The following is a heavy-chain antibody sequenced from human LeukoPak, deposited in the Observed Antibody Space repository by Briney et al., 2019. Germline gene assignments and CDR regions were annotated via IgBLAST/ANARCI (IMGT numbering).Heavy chain of an antibody. V-gene: IGHV5-51*01. CDR3: ARHFSVDSTSSHFDY. J-gene: IGHJ4*02. Sequence: PGGSLKISCKASGYSFTNYWIGWVRQLPGKCLEWVGFIYPGESQIRYSPSFQGQVTISADKSISTAYLQWSSLKASDTAMYYCARHFSVDSTSSHFDYWGQGTWVTVSS. D-gene: IGHD2-2*01. CDR1: GYSFTNYW. CDR2: IYPGESQI.